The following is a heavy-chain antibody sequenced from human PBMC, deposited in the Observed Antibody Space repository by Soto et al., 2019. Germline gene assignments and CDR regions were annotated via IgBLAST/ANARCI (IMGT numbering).Heavy chain of an antibody. CDR3: ARARFQVLYGKPYFDS. J-gene: IGHJ4*02. CDR1: GYSISSGYY. Sequence: SETLSLTCAVSGYSISSGYYWGWIRQPPGKGLEWIGSIYHSGSTYYNPSLESRVTISVDTSKNHFSLMVDSVTAADTAVYYCARARFQVLYGKPYFDSWGQGTLVTVSS. D-gene: IGHD2-2*02. V-gene: IGHV4-38-2*01. CDR2: IYHSGST.